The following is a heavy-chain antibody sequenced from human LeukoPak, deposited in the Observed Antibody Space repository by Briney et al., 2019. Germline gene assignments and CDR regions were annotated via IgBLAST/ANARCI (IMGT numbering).Heavy chain of an antibody. CDR1: GFTFDDYW. D-gene: IGHD2/OR15-2a*01. CDR2: INQDGSEK. Sequence: PGGSLRLSCGASGFTFDDYWMSWVRQAPGQGLEWVANINQDGSEKYYLDSAKGRFTISRDNARNSLYLQVNSLRAEDTAVYYCARDRNIVFDYWGQGTLVTVSS. J-gene: IGHJ4*02. CDR3: ARDRNIVFDY. V-gene: IGHV3-7*01.